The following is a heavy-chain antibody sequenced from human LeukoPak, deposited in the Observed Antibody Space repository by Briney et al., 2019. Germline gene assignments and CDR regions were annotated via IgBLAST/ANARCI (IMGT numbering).Heavy chain of an antibody. CDR2: IIPIFGTA. V-gene: IGHV1-69*13. J-gene: IGHJ4*02. D-gene: IGHD5-18*01. CDR3: ARPRGYSPTFDY. Sequence: GASVKVSCKASGGTFTSYAISWVRQAPGQGLEWMGGIIPIFGTANYAQKFQGRVTITADESTSTAYMELSSLRSEDTAVYYCARPRGYSPTFDYWGQGTLVTVSS. CDR1: GGTFTSYA.